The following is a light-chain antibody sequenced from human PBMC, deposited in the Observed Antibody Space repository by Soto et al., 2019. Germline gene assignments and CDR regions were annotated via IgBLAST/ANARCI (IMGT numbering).Light chain of an antibody. CDR1: SSNIGAGYD. Sequence: QAVVTQPPSVSGAPGQRVTISCTGSSSNIGAGYDVHWYQQLPGTAPKLLIYGNSNRPSGVPDRFSGSKSGTSASLAITGLQAEDEADYYCQSYDSSLSGFYVFGTG. CDR3: QSYDSSLSGFYV. CDR2: GNS. V-gene: IGLV1-40*01. J-gene: IGLJ1*01.